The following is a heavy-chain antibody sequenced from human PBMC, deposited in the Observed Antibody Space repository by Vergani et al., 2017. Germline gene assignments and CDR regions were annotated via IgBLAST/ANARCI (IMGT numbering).Heavy chain of an antibody. CDR2: INPNSGGT. CDR3: ARASSGGYSNYRGGSGMDV. D-gene: IGHD4-11*01. J-gene: IGHJ6*02. V-gene: IGHV1-2*02. CDR1: GYTFTGYY. Sequence: QVQLVQSGAEVKKPGASVKVSCKASGYTFTGYYMHWVRQAPGQGLEWMGWINPNSGGTNYAQKFQGRVTMNRDTSISTAYMELSRLRSDDTAVYYCARASSGGYSNYRGGSGMDVWGQGTTVTVSS.